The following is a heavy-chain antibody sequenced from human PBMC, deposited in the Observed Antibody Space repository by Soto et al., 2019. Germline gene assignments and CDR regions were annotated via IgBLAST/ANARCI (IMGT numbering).Heavy chain of an antibody. D-gene: IGHD3-10*01. CDR3: ARAKLWFGDGAFGI. J-gene: IGHJ3*02. CDR1: GYTFTSYY. Sequence: QVQLVQSGAEVKKPGASVKVSCKASGYTFTSYYMHWVRQAPGQGLEWMGIINPSGGSTSYAQKFPGKVSMTRDTFTSTVYMEASSLRSEDTSVYFFARAKLWFGDGAFGIWGQGTMVTVSS. CDR2: INPSGGST. V-gene: IGHV1-46*03.